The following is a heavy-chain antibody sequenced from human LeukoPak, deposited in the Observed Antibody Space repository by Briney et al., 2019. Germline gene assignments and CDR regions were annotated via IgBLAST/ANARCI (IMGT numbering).Heavy chain of an antibody. J-gene: IGHJ4*02. Sequence: ASVKVSCKASGYTFTSSAISWVRQAPGQGLQWMGWISAYNGNTNYAQKLQGRVTMTPDTSTSTAYMELSGLRYDETAVYFCARDAGDILTGYYWFPFDYWGQGTLVTVSS. V-gene: IGHV1-18*01. CDR3: ARDAGDILTGYYWFPFDY. CDR2: ISAYNGNT. CDR1: GYTFTSSA. D-gene: IGHD3-9*01.